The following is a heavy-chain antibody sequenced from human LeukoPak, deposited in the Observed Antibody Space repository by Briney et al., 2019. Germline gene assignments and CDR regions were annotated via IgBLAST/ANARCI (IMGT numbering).Heavy chain of an antibody. CDR1: GFTFSSYS. Sequence: GGSLRLSCAASGFTFSSYSMNWVRQAPGRGLEWVSSISSSSSYIYYADSVKGRFTISRDNAKNSLYLQMNSLRAEDTAVYYCARDRRYCSGGSCYSPDYWGQGTLVTVSS. V-gene: IGHV3-21*01. CDR3: ARDRRYCSGGSCYSPDY. CDR2: ISSSSSYI. D-gene: IGHD2-15*01. J-gene: IGHJ4*02.